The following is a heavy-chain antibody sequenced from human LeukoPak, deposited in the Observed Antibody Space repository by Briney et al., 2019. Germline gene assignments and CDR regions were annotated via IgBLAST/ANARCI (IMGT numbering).Heavy chain of an antibody. J-gene: IGHJ4*02. CDR3: ARRPALTVVVVAAAFDY. CDR2: INHSGST. D-gene: IGHD2-15*01. Sequence: SETLSLTCAVYGGSFSGYYWSWIRQPPGKGLEWIGEINHSGSTNYNPSLKSRVTISVDTSKNQFSPKLSSVTAADTAVYYCARRPALTVVVVAAAFDYWGQGTLVTVSS. V-gene: IGHV4-34*01. CDR1: GGSFSGYY.